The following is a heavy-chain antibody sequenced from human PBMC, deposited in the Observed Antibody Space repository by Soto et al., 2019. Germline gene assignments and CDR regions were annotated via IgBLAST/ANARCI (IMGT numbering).Heavy chain of an antibody. CDR1: GGSISSGGYY. Sequence: SETLSLTCTVSGGSISSGGYYWSWIRQHPGKGLEWIGYIYYSGSTYYNPSLKSRVTISVDTSKNQFSLKLSSVTAADTAVYYRARAWFEMVFGELSFNWFDPWGQGTLVTVSS. CDR3: ARAWFEMVFGELSFNWFDP. J-gene: IGHJ5*02. V-gene: IGHV4-31*03. D-gene: IGHD3-10*01. CDR2: IYYSGST.